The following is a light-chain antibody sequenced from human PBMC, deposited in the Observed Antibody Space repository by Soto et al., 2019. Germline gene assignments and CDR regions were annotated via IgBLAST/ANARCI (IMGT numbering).Light chain of an antibody. Sequence: QPASVSGSPGQSITISCTGTSSDVGGYNYVSWYQQHPGKAPKLMIYEVSNRPSGVSNRFSGSKSGNTASLTISGLQAEDEADYYCSSYTSSSAVVFGGGTKVTVL. CDR3: SSYTSSSAVV. CDR1: SSDVGGYNY. CDR2: EVS. V-gene: IGLV2-14*01. J-gene: IGLJ2*01.